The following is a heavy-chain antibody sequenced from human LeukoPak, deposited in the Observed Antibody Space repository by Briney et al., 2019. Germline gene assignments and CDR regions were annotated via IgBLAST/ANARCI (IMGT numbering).Heavy chain of an antibody. V-gene: IGHV4-30-4*01. D-gene: IGHD3-10*01. CDR2: IYYSGST. J-gene: IGHJ5*02. CDR3: ARGRSPYGSGSYDHWFDP. Sequence: PSETLSLTCTVSGGSISSGDYYWSWIRRPPGKGLEWIGYIYYSGSTYYNPSLKSRVTISVDTSKNQFSLKLSSVTAADTAVYYCARGRSPYGSGSYDHWFDPWGQGTLVTVSS. CDR1: GGSISSGDYY.